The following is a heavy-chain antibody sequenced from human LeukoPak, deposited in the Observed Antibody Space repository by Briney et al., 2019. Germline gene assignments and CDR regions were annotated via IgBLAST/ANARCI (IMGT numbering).Heavy chain of an antibody. CDR3: ARVRRCSSTSCPFYGMDV. Sequence: GGSLRLSCAASGFTFSSYAMHWVRQAPGKGLEWVAVISYDGSNKYYADSVKGRFTISRDNSKNTLYLQMNSLRAEDTALYYCARVRRCSSTSCPFYGMDVWGQGTTVTVSS. CDR2: ISYDGSNK. D-gene: IGHD2-2*01. V-gene: IGHV3-30*04. CDR1: GFTFSSYA. J-gene: IGHJ6*01.